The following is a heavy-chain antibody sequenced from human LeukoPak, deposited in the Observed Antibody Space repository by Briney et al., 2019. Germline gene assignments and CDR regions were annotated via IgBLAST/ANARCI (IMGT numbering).Heavy chain of an antibody. CDR3: ARVYGDYGWVFDY. CDR1: GGSVSSGSYY. D-gene: IGHD4-17*01. Sequence: PSETLSLTCTVSGGSVSSGSYYWGWIRQPPGKGLEWIGYIYYSGSTNDNPSLKSRVTISVDTSKNQFSLKLSSVTAADTAVYYCARVYGDYGWVFDYWGQGTLVTVSS. CDR2: IYYSGST. V-gene: IGHV4-61*01. J-gene: IGHJ4*02.